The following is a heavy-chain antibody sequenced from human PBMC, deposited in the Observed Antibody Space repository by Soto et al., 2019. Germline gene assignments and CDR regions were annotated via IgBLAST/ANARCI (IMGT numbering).Heavy chain of an antibody. Sequence: ASVKVSCKASGYTFTSYFLHWVRQAPGQGLEWMGIINPSGGSTSYAQKFQGRVTMTRDTSTSTVYMELSSLRSEDTAVYDCARNNRGTPGVLDIGGKGTWVPV. D-gene: IGHD2-2*03. CDR2: INPSGGST. J-gene: IGHJ6*03. V-gene: IGHV1-46*03. CDR1: GYTFTSYF. CDR3: ARNNRGTPGVLDI.